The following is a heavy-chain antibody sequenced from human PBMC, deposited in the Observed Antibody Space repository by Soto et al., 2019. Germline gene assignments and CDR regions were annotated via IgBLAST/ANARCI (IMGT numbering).Heavy chain of an antibody. Sequence: GGSLRLSCVAAGFTCSSCAMGSDTQAPGKGLEWVSDIIDSGGSTYYADSVKGRFIISRDNSKSTLYLQMNSLRAEDTALYYCAKGRSYYYYYGVDVWGQGTTVTVSS. CDR3: AKGRSYYYYYGVDV. CDR2: IIDSGGST. CDR1: GFTCSSCA. J-gene: IGHJ6*02. V-gene: IGHV3-23*01.